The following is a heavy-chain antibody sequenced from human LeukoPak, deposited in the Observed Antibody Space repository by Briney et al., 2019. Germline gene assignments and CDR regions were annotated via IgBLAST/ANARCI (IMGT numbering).Heavy chain of an antibody. V-gene: IGHV3-53*01. CDR1: GFTVSSNY. CDR2: IYSGGST. J-gene: IGHJ4*02. Sequence: GGSLRLSCAASGFTVSSNYMTWVRQAPGKGLEWVSVIYSGGSTYYADSLKGRFTISRDNSKNTLYLQMNSLRAEDAAVYYCSGGGNSVFDYWGQGTLVTVSS. D-gene: IGHD4-23*01. CDR3: SGGGNSVFDY.